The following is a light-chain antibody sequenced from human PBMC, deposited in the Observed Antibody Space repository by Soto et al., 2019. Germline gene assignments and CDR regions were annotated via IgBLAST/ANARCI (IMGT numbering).Light chain of an antibody. V-gene: IGLV2-8*01. CDR1: SSDVGGYNY. CDR3: SSYAGSNNFVI. Sequence: QSALTQPPSASGSLGQSVTISCTGTSSDVGGYNYVSWYQQRPGKAPKLMIYEVTKRPSGVPDRFSGSKSGNTASLTVSGLQAEDEADYYCSSYAGSNNFVIFGGGTKLTVL. CDR2: EVT. J-gene: IGLJ2*01.